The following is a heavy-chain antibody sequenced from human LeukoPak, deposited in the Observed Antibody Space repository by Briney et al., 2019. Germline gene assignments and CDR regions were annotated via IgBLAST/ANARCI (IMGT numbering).Heavy chain of an antibody. Sequence: SETLSLTCTVSGYSISRYYWSWIRQPPGKALEWIGYIYYSGSTNYNTSLKSRVTISVDTSKNQFSLEMSSVTAADTAVYYCAAYDYVWGSYRLGDPNWFDPWGQGTLVTVSS. J-gene: IGHJ5*02. V-gene: IGHV4-59*01. CDR2: IYYSGST. CDR3: AAYDYVWGSYRLGDPNWFDP. CDR1: GYSISRYY. D-gene: IGHD3-16*02.